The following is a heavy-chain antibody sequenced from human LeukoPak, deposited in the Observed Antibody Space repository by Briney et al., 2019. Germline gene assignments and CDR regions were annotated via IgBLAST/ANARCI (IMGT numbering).Heavy chain of an antibody. CDR3: ARDRYIAAAGTGYFDY. CDR2: ISSSSSTI. Sequence: SGGSLRLSCAASGFTFSSYSMNWVRQAPGKGLEWVSYISSSSSTIYYADSVKGRFTISRDNAKNSLYLQMNSLRAEDTAVYYCARDRYIAAAGTGYFDYWGQGTLVTVSS. J-gene: IGHJ4*02. CDR1: GFTFSSYS. V-gene: IGHV3-48*01. D-gene: IGHD6-13*01.